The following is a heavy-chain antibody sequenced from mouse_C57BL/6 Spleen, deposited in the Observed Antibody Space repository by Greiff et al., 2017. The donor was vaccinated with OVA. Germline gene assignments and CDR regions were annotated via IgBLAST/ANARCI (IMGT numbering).Heavy chain of an antibody. D-gene: IGHD1-1*01. CDR3: ARYNPLLRYPDY. J-gene: IGHJ2*01. Sequence: QVQLQQPGAELVKPGASVKLSCKASGYTFTSYWMQWVKQRPGQGLEWIGEIDPSDSYTNYNQKFKGKATLTVDTSSSTAYMQLSSLTSEDSAVYYCARYNPLLRYPDYWGQGTTLTVSS. CDR2: IDPSDSYT. CDR1: GYTFTSYW. V-gene: IGHV1-50*01.